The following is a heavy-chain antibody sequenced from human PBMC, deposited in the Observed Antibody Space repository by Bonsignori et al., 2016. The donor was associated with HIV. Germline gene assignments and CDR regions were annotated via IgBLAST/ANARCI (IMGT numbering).Heavy chain of an antibody. CDR3: ARADTAMVIDY. V-gene: IGHV5-51*01. J-gene: IGHJ4*02. Sequence: PREGLEWMGIIYPGDSDTRYSPSFQGQVTISADKSISTAYLQWSSLKASDTAMYYCARADTAMVIDYWGQGTLVTVSS. CDR2: IYPGDSDT. D-gene: IGHD5-18*01.